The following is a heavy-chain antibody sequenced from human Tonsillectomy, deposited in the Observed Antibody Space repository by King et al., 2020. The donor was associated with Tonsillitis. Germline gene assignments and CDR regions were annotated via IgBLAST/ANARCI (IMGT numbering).Heavy chain of an antibody. CDR1: GGSISSYY. CDR2: IHYSGST. V-gene: IGHV4-59*01. J-gene: IGHJ6*02. Sequence: VQLQESGPGVVKPSETLSLTCTVSGGSISSYYWTWIRQPPGKGLEWIGYIHYSGSTNNNPSLKSRVTISVDTSKNPFSLRLRSVTAADTAVYYCARGYSSGYYKNGMDVWGQGTTVTVSS. CDR3: ARGYSSGYYKNGMDV. D-gene: IGHD3-22*01.